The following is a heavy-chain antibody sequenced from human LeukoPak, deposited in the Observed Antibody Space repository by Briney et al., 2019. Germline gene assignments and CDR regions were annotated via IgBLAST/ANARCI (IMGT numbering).Heavy chain of an antibody. CDR2: ISGSGGST. D-gene: IGHD3-22*01. J-gene: IGHJ4*02. Sequence: GGSLRLSCAASGFTFSSYAMSWVRQAPGKGLEWVSAISGSGGSTYYADSVKGRFTISRDNSKNTLYLQMNSLRAEDTAVYYCAKARASLDSSGYSLGYWGQGTLVTVSS. CDR3: AKARASLDSSGYSLGY. V-gene: IGHV3-23*01. CDR1: GFTFSSYA.